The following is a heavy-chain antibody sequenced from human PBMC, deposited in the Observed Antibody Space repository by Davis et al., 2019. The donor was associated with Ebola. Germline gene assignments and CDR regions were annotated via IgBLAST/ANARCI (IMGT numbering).Heavy chain of an antibody. CDR2: IKQDGSEK. V-gene: IGHV3-7*01. CDR1: GFTFSSYW. Sequence: GGSLRLSCAASGFTFSSYWMSWVRQAPGKGLEWVANIKQDGSEKYYVDSVKGRFTISRDNAKNSLYLQMNSLRAEDTAVYYCARERYYYDSSGYYPVWGQGTLVTVSS. J-gene: IGHJ4*02. CDR3: ARERYYYDSSGYYPV. D-gene: IGHD3-22*01.